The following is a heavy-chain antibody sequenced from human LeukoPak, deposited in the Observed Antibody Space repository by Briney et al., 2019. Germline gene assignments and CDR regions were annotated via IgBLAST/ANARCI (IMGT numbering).Heavy chain of an antibody. CDR3: ARQTAMGRSGDY. CDR1: EYSFTSYW. CDR2: TDPGDSDT. V-gene: IGHV5-51*01. J-gene: IGHJ4*02. D-gene: IGHD5-18*01. Sequence: PGESLKISCKASEYSFTSYWIGWVRQMPGKGLEWMGITDPGDSDTRYTPSFQGQVTISADKSLSTAYLQWNSLKASDTAMYYCARQTAMGRSGDYWGQGTLVTVSS.